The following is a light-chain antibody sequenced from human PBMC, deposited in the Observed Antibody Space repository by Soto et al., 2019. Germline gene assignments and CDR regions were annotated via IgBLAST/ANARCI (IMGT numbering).Light chain of an antibody. CDR3: QQYNNRPPYT. CDR2: DAS. Sequence: EIVMTQSPPTLSVSPGERATLSCRASQSVSSNVAWYQQKPGQAPRLLIYDASSRATGIPARVSGSGSGREFTLTISSLQSEDSAIYYCQQYNNRPPYTFGQGTKLEIK. CDR1: QSVSSN. J-gene: IGKJ2*01. V-gene: IGKV3-15*01.